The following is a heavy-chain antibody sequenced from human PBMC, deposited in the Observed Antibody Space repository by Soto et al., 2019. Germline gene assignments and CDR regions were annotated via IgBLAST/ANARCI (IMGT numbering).Heavy chain of an antibody. D-gene: IGHD2-2*01. V-gene: IGHV4-30-4*01. J-gene: IGHJ3*02. CDR3: VRPGRYCNNTRCHAFDI. Sequence: QLQESGPGLVKPSQTLSLTCTVSGGSISSGDYYWSWIRQPPGKGLEWIGYIYYSGSTYYNPSLKSRVTISVDTSKNQFSLKLTSVTAADTAVYYCVRPGRYCNNTRCHAFDIWGQGTMVTVSS. CDR2: IYYSGST. CDR1: GGSISSGDYY.